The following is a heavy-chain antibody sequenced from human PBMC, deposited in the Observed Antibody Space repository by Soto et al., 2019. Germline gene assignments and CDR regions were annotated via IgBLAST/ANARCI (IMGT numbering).Heavy chain of an antibody. V-gene: IGHV4-39*01. Sequence: QLQLQESGPGLVKPSETLSLTCTVSGGSISSSSYYWGWIRQPPGKGLEWIGSIYYSGSTYYNPSRRGPVTIAVDASKPPVARTLRSAAAADAAAYYRARPVHYDGAGSSLLLDPWGQGTLVAVSS. CDR3: ARPVHYDGAGSSLLLDP. CDR2: IYYSGST. J-gene: IGHJ5*02. CDR1: GGSISSSSYY. D-gene: IGHD3-10*01.